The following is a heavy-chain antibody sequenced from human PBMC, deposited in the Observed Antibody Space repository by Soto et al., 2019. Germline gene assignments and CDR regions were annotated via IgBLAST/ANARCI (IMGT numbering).Heavy chain of an antibody. CDR1: AFTLSKFV. J-gene: IGHJ6*02. CDR3: ARGNMDV. D-gene: IGHD1-1*01. CDR2: TSNDGSNT. Sequence: QVQLVESGGGVAQPGRSLRLSCAASAFTLSKFVMHWVRQAPGKGLEWVAVTSNDGSNTLYAGSVKGRFTISRDNSKSVVYLQMNSLRDEDTAVYYCARGNMDVWGRGTTFTVSS. V-gene: IGHV3-30-3*01.